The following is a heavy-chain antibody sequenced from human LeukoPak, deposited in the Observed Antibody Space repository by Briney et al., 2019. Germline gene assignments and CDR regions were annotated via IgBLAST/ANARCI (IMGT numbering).Heavy chain of an antibody. J-gene: IGHJ4*02. D-gene: IGHD1-26*01. V-gene: IGHV1-69*13. CDR3: ARDLFGGGSYDY. CDR2: IIPIFGTA. CDR1: GGTFSSYA. Sequence: ASVKVSCKASGGTFSSYAISWVRQAPGQGLEWMGGIIPIFGTANYAQKFQGRVTITADESTSTAYTELSSLRSEDTAVYYCARDLFGGGSYDYWGQGTLVTVSS.